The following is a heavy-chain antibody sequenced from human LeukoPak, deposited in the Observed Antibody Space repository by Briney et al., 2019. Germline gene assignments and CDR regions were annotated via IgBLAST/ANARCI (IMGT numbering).Heavy chain of an antibody. D-gene: IGHD4-11*01. Sequence: PGGSLRLSCAASGFSFSNYWMSWVRQAPGKGLEWVANIKHDGTEKHYVDSVEGRFTVSRDNAKNSVYLQMNSLRVDDTAVYYCARDSADRTVDYWGQGTLVTVSS. CDR2: IKHDGTEK. CDR3: ARDSADRTVDY. V-gene: IGHV3-7*01. CDR1: GFSFSNYW. J-gene: IGHJ4*02.